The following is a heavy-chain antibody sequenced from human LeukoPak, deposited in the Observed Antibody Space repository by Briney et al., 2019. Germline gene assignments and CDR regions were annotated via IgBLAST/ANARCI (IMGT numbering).Heavy chain of an antibody. CDR3: AKVVGGIAARGYYYYGMDV. CDR1: GFTFSNYE. J-gene: IGHJ6*02. CDR2: ISSSGSTI. D-gene: IGHD6-6*01. Sequence: GGSLRLSCAASGFTFSNYEMNWVRQAPGKGLEWVSYISSSGSTIYYADSVKGRFTISRDNAKNSLYLQMNSLRAEDTAVYYCAKVVGGIAARGYYYYGMDVWGQGTTVTVSS. V-gene: IGHV3-48*03.